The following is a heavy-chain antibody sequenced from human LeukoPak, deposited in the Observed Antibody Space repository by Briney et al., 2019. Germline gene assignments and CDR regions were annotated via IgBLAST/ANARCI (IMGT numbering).Heavy chain of an antibody. J-gene: IGHJ4*02. Sequence: GGSLRLSCAASGFTFSSYAMSWVRQAPGKGLEWVSVIYSGGSTYYADSVKGRFTISRDNSKNTLYLQMNNLRAEDTAVYYCARVRYFDWPPDYWGQGTLVTVSS. CDR2: IYSGGST. D-gene: IGHD3-9*01. CDR3: ARVRYFDWPPDY. CDR1: GFTFSSYA. V-gene: IGHV3-66*01.